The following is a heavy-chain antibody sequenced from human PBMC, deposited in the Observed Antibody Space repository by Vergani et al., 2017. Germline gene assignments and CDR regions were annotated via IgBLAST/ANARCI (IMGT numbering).Heavy chain of an antibody. CDR2: IYYSGST. Sequence: QVQLQESGPGLVKPSQTLSLTCTVSGGSISSGDYYWSWIRQPPGKGLEWIGYIYYSGSTYNNPSLKSRVTISVDTSKNQFSLKLSSVTAADTAVYYCARGRRSDFWGGYSRYYYGMDVWGQGTTVTVSS. J-gene: IGHJ6*02. D-gene: IGHD3-3*01. CDR3: ARGRRSDFWGGYSRYYYGMDV. CDR1: GGSISSGDYY. V-gene: IGHV4-30-4*01.